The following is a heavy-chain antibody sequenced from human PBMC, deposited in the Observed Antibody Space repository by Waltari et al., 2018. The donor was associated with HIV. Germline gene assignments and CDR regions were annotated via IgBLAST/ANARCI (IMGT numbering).Heavy chain of an antibody. V-gene: IGHV4-59*01. CDR2: IYYSGST. J-gene: IGHJ3*02. CDR1: GRSISSYY. D-gene: IGHD3-22*01. CDR3: ARVRITMIVARPNDAFDI. Sequence: QVQLQESGPGLVKPSETLSLTCTVSGRSISSYYWSWIRQPPGKGLEWIGHIYYSGSTNYNPSLKSRVTISLDTSKNQFSLKLSSVTAADTAVYYCARVRITMIVARPNDAFDIWGQGTMVTVSS.